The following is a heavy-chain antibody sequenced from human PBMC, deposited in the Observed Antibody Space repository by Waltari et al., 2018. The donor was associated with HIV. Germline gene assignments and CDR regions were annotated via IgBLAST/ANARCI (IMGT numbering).Heavy chain of an antibody. Sequence: QPKLQESGPGLVKPSETVSLTCTVSGGSISSNNYFWDWIRQPPGRGLEWVATFYYTGSTYYNPSLNIRVAISVDTSNNQFSLNLKSVTAADSAVYYCARHSRALGGSNHLYYGLDVWGHGATVAVSS. V-gene: IGHV4-39*01. CDR1: GGSISSNNYF. CDR3: ARHSRALGGSNHLYYGLDV. D-gene: IGHD1-26*01. J-gene: IGHJ6*02. CDR2: FYYTGST.